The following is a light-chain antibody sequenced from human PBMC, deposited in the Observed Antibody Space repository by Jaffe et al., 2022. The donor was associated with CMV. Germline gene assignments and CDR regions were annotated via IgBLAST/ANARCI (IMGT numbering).Light chain of an antibody. CDR1: NSDVGGYSY. Sequence: QSALTQPASVSGSPGQSITISCTGTNSDVGGYSYVSWYQQHPGKVPKLMIYDVSNRPSGVSNRFSGSKSGNTASLTISGLRAEDEADYYCSSYTSSSIVIFGGGTKLTVL. CDR2: DVS. V-gene: IGLV2-14*03. CDR3: SSYTSSSIVI. J-gene: IGLJ2*01.